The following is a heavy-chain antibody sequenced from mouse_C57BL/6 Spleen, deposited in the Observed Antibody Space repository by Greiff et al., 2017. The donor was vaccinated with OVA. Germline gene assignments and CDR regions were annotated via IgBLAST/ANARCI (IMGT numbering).Heavy chain of an antibody. D-gene: IGHD1-1*01. CDR1: GYTFTSYW. V-gene: IGHV1-52*01. J-gene: IGHJ4*01. CDR2: IDPSDSET. CDR3: ARYGSTLYYYAMDY. Sequence: VQLQQPGAELVRPGSSVKLSCKASGYTFTSYWMHWVKQRPIQGLEWIGNIDPSDSETHYNQKFKDKATLTVDKSSSTAYMQLSSLTSEDSAVYYCARYGSTLYYYAMDYWGQGTSVTVSS.